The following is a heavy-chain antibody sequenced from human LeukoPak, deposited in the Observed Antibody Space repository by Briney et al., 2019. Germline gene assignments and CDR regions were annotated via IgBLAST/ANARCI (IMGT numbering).Heavy chain of an antibody. V-gene: IGHV3-30*03. J-gene: IGHJ4*02. CDR2: IPYDGSYK. CDR1: GSTFSNYG. CDR3: ATTLGSGWKFDY. Sequence: GGSLRLSCAASGSTFSNYGIHWVRQAPGKGLEWVAVIPYDGSYKYYADSVKGRFTISRDNSKNTLYLQMNSLRAEDTAMYYCATTLGSGWKFDYWGQGTLVTVSS. D-gene: IGHD6-19*01.